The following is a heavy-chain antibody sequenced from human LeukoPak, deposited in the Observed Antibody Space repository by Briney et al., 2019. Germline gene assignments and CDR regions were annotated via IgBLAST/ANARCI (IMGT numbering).Heavy chain of an antibody. CDR3: AKSIVGSTGDAFDI. CDR1: GFTFTIYG. V-gene: IGHV3-30*18. CDR2: ISFNGSNK. J-gene: IGHJ3*02. Sequence: GRSLRLSCAASGFTFTIYGMHWVRQAPGKGLERVAVISFNGSNKYYADSVKGRFTISRDNSKNTLYLQMNSVRAEDTAVYYCAKSIVGSTGDAFDIWGQGTMVTVSS. D-gene: IGHD1-26*01.